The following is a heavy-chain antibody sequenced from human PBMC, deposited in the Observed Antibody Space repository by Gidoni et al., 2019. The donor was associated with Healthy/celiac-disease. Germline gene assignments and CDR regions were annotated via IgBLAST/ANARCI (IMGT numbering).Heavy chain of an antibody. D-gene: IGHD1-26*01. V-gene: IGHV3-21*01. CDR1: GFTFSRYS. J-gene: IGHJ3*02. Sequence: EVQLVESGGGLVMTGGSLGLSCAASGFTFSRYSMNWLRQAPGKGLEWSSTISSSSSYIYYAASVKGRFTISRDNAKNSLYLQMNSLRAEDTAVYYCARDPMTIVGATADAFDIWGQGTMVTVSS. CDR2: ISSSSSYI. CDR3: ARDPMTIVGATADAFDI.